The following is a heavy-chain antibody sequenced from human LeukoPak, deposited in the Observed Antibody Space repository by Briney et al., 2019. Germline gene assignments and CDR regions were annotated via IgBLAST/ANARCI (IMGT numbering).Heavy chain of an antibody. V-gene: IGHV3-23*01. CDR3: ARGDSSGYYSH. D-gene: IGHD3-22*01. Sequence: GGSLRLSCAASGFTFSSYSMNWVRQAPGKGLEWVSAISGSGGRTYYADSVKGRFTISRDNSKNTLYLQMNSLRAEDTAVYYCARGDSSGYYSHWGQGTLVTVSS. CDR2: ISGSGGRT. CDR1: GFTFSSYS. J-gene: IGHJ4*02.